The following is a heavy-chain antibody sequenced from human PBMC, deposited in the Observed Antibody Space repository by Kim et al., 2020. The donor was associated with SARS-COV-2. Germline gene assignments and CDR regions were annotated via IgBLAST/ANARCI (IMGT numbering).Heavy chain of an antibody. CDR1: GGSFSGYY. Sequence: SETLSLTCAVYGGSFSGYYWSWIRQPPGKGLEWIGEINHSGSTNYNPSLKSRVTISVDTSKNQFSLKLSSVTAADTAVYYCAREELMFGYSYGSNWFDPWGQGTLVTVSS. D-gene: IGHD5-18*01. V-gene: IGHV4-34*01. CDR2: INHSGST. CDR3: AREELMFGYSYGSNWFDP. J-gene: IGHJ5*02.